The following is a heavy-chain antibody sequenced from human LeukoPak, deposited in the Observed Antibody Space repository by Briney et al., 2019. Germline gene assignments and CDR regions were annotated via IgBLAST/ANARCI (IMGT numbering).Heavy chain of an antibody. V-gene: IGHV3-74*01. CDR3: ARGGGYSYGSFDY. Sequence: GGSLTLSCAASGIIFSNYWMHWVRQAPGKGLVWVSRINRDGSSTSYADSVKGRFTISRDNAKNTLYLQMNSLRAEDTAVYYCARGGGYSYGSFDYWGQGTLVTVSS. CDR2: INRDGSST. J-gene: IGHJ4*02. D-gene: IGHD5-18*01. CDR1: GIIFSNYW.